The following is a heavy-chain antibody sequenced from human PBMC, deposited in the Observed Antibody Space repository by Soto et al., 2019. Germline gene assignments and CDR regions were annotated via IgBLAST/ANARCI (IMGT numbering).Heavy chain of an antibody. CDR2: IYPGDSDT. J-gene: IGHJ6*02. D-gene: IGHD6-19*01. V-gene: IGHV5-51*01. CDR1: GYSFTSYW. Sequence: GESLKISCKGSGYSFTSYWIGWVRQMPGKGLEWMGIIYPGDSDTRYSPSFQGQVTISADKSISTAYLQWSSLKASDTAMYYCARLRAGYSSGPANYYYGMVVWGQGTTVTVSS. CDR3: ARLRAGYSSGPANYYYGMVV.